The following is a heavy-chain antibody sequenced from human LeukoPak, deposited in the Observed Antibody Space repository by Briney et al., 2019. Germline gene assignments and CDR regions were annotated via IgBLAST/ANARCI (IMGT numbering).Heavy chain of an antibody. CDR3: ARTPYGGNNYYYYYMDV. J-gene: IGHJ6*03. V-gene: IGHV4-59*01. CDR1: GGSISSYY. D-gene: IGHD4-23*01. Sequence: PSETLSLTCTGSGGSISSYYWSWIRQPPGKGLEWIGYIYYSGSTNYNPSLKSRVTISVDTSKNQFSLKLSSVTAADTAVYYCARTPYGGNNYYYYYMDVWGKGTTVTVSS. CDR2: IYYSGST.